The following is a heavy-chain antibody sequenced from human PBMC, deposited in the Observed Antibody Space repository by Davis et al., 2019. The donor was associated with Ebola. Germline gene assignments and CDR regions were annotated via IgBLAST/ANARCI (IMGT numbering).Heavy chain of an antibody. CDR1: GFTFTSYA. CDR2: ISYDGSNK. J-gene: IGHJ6*04. Sequence: GGSLRLSCAASGFTFTSYAMHWVRHAPGKGLEWVAVISYDGSNKYYADSVKGRFTISRDNSKNTLYLQMNSLRAEDTAVYYCARERIAVAGTLYYYYGMDVWGKGTTVTVSS. D-gene: IGHD6-19*01. V-gene: IGHV3-30-3*01. CDR3: ARERIAVAGTLYYYYGMDV.